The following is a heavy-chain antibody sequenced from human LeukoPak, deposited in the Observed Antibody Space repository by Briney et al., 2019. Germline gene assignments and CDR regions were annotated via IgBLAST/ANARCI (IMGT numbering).Heavy chain of an antibody. J-gene: IGHJ4*02. D-gene: IGHD6-13*01. V-gene: IGHV3-66*01. CDR1: GFTVSSNY. Sequence: GGSLRLSCAASGFTVSSNYMSWVRQAPGKGLEWVSVIYSGGSTYYADSVKGRFTISRDNSKNTLYLQMNSLRAEDTAVYYCARDMLAAAGIGYWGQGTLVTVSS. CDR2: IYSGGST. CDR3: ARDMLAAAGIGY.